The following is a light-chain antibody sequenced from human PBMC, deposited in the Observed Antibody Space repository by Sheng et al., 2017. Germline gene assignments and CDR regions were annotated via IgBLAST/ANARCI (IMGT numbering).Light chain of an antibody. V-gene: IGLV1-47*02. J-gene: IGLJ2*01. Sequence: QPVLTQSPSASGTPGQRVTISCSGSSSNVGSNYVYWYQQLPGTAPKLLLYSDNQRPSGVPDRFSGSQSGTSASLAISGLRSEDEADYYCSSYAGNNNPPVIFGGGTKLTVL. CDR2: SDN. CDR1: SSNVGSNY. CDR3: SSYAGNNNPPVI.